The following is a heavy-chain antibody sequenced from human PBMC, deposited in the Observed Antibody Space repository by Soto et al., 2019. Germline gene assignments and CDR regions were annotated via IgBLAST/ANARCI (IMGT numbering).Heavy chain of an antibody. D-gene: IGHD1-26*01. CDR2: ISYDGSNE. Sequence: QVQLVESGGGVVQPGRFLRVSCAASGITFNSYGMHWVRQAPGKGLEWVAVISYDGSNEYYADSVKGRFTISRDNSKNTLYLQMNSLRAEDTAVYYCAKDRPSGSRPYYYGMDVWGQVTTVTVSS. J-gene: IGHJ6*02. V-gene: IGHV3-30*18. CDR3: AKDRPSGSRPYYYGMDV. CDR1: GITFNSYG.